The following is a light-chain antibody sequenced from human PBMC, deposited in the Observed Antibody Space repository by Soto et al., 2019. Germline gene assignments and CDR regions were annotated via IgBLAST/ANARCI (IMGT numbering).Light chain of an antibody. CDR3: QQYGSSPPMYT. CDR2: GAS. Sequence: EIVLTQSPGTLSLSPGERATLSCRASQSVSSSYLAWYQQRPGQAPRLLIYGASSRATGIPDRFSGSGSGTDFTFNINRMEPEDFAVYYCQQYGSSPPMYTFGQGTKLEIK. J-gene: IGKJ2*01. V-gene: IGKV3-20*01. CDR1: QSVSSSY.